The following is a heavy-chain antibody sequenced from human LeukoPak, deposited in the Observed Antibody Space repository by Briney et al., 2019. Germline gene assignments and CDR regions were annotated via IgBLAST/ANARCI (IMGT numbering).Heavy chain of an antibody. V-gene: IGHV3-48*01. D-gene: IGHD5-12*01. CDR1: GFTFSNYN. J-gene: IGHJ4*02. Sequence: GGSLRLSCAASGFTFSNYNMNWIRQAPGKGLEWVSYISGDGASIYYADSVKGRSTISRDNAMNSLYLQMSSLRAEDTAVYYCVSALIVATVYWGPGTLVTVSS. CDR3: VSALIVATVY. CDR2: ISGDGASI.